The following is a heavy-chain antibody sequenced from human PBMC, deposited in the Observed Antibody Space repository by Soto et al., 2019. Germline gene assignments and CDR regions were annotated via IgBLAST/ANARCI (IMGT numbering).Heavy chain of an antibody. CDR1: GGTFSSYA. Sequence: SVKVSCKASGGTFSSYAISWVRQAPGQGLEWMGGIIPIFGTANYAQKFQGRVTITADESTSTAYMELSSLRSEDTAVYYCARLSPCTNGVCAWGQGTLVTVSS. CDR2: IIPIFGTA. V-gene: IGHV1-69*13. J-gene: IGHJ5*02. CDR3: ARLSPCTNGVCA. D-gene: IGHD2-8*01.